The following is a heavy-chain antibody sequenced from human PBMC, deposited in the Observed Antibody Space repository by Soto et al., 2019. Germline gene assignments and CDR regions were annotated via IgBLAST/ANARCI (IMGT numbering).Heavy chain of an antibody. Sequence: QVQLVESGGGVVQPGRSLRLSCAASGFTFSSYGMHWVRQAPGKGLEWVAVIWYDGSNKYYADSVKGRFTISRDNSKNTLYLQMNSLRAEDTAVYYCARDVLRYSSGWYVSDYWGQGTLVTVSS. CDR2: IWYDGSNK. V-gene: IGHV3-33*01. CDR1: GFTFSSYG. D-gene: IGHD6-19*01. J-gene: IGHJ4*02. CDR3: ARDVLRYSSGWYVSDY.